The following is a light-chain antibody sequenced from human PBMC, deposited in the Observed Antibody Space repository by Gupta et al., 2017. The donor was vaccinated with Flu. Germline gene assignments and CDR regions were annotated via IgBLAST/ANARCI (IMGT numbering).Light chain of an antibody. CDR1: SSDVGASDY. CDR3: SANAGGDNWV. V-gene: IGLV2-11*01. CDR2: DVN. J-gene: IGLJ3*02. Sequence: SALAQPRPMSRSPVQTVAIPCAGTSSDVGASDYVSWYQHYADKAPKLIIYDVNRRPAGVPVRFSDSKSGNTASLTXSXPQAEDXDDYHCSANAGGDNWVFGGGTKLTVL.